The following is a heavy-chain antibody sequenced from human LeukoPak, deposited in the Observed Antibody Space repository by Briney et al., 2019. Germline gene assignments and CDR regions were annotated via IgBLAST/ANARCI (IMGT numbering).Heavy chain of an antibody. D-gene: IGHD6-13*01. V-gene: IGHV4-4*02. CDR3: ARAPRHSIAAAGSSIDY. CDR1: GGSISSSNW. Sequence: PSGTLSPTCAVSGGSISSSNWWSWVRQPPGKGLEWIGEIYHSGSTNYNPSLKSRVTISVDKSKNQFSLKLSSVTAADTAVYYCARAPRHSIAAAGSSIDYWGQGTLVTVSS. J-gene: IGHJ4*02. CDR2: IYHSGST.